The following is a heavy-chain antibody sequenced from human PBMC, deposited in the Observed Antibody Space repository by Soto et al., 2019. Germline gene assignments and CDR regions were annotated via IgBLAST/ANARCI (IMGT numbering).Heavy chain of an antibody. V-gene: IGHV1-2*02. J-gene: IGHJ5*02. Sequence: ASVKVSCKASGYTFTDYYLHWVRQAPGQGLEYMGWINPNSGGTSYARKFQGRVAMTRVTSISTAYRELIRLRADEKAVYESARDVVGDDYFAPGGREPLVTVSS. CDR1: GYTFTDYY. CDR3: ARDVVGDDYFAP. CDR2: INPNSGGT. D-gene: IGHD2-21*01.